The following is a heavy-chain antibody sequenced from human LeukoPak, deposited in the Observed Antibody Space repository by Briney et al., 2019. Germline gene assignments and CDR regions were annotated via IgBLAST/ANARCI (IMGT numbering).Heavy chain of an antibody. CDR2: IYHTGST. D-gene: IGHD1-20*01. V-gene: IGHV4-30-2*01. CDR1: GGSISSGLYS. J-gene: IGHJ4*02. CDR3: ASSPGGYNWNPFDY. Sequence: SETLSLTCDVSGGSISSGLYSWSWIRQPLGKGLEWIGYIYHTGSTYYNPSLKSRVTISVDTSKNQFSLKLSSVTAADTAVYYCASSPGGYNWNPFDYWGQGTLVTVSS.